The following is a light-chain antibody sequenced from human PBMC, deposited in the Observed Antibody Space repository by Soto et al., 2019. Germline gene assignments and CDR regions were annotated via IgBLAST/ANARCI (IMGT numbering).Light chain of an antibody. CDR2: GNN. J-gene: IGLJ2*01. V-gene: IGLV1-44*01. CDR3: AAWDDSLNGHVV. CDR1: SSNIGSNT. Sequence: QSVLTQPPSASGTPGQRVTISCSGSSSNIGSNTVNWYQQLPGTAPKLHIYGNNQRPSGVPDRFSGSKSGTSASLAISGLQSEDEADYYCAAWDDSLNGHVVFGGGTKLTVL.